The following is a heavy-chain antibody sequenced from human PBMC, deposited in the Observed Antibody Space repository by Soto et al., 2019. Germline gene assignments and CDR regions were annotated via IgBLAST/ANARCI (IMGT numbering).Heavy chain of an antibody. J-gene: IGHJ4*02. D-gene: IGHD3-10*01. V-gene: IGHV3-30*18. CDR2: ISYDGSNK. CDR3: AKYMVRGDVIVGPIDY. CDR1: GFTFSSYG. Sequence: QVQLVESGGGVVQPGRSLRLSCAASGFTFSSYGMHWVRQAPGKGLERVAVISYDGSNKYYADSVKGRFTISRDNSKNTLYLQMNSLRAEDTAVYYCAKYMVRGDVIVGPIDYWGQGTLVTVSS.